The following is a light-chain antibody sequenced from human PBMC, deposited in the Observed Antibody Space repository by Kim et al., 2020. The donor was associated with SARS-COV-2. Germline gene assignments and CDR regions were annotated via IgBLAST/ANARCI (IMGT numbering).Light chain of an antibody. V-gene: IGKV3-15*01. J-gene: IGKJ1*01. Sequence: CVSPRESPTLACRASQSVRSTLAWYRQKPGHAPRLLIYGASTRATGIPARFSGSGSGTEFTLTISSLQSEDFAVYDCQQYNNWWTFGQGTKVDIK. CDR1: QSVRST. CDR2: GAS. CDR3: QQYNNWWT.